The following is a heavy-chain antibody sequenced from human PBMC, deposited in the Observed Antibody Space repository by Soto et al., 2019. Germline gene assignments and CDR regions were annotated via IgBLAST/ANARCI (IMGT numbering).Heavy chain of an antibody. CDR3: ARLPPKSYYYYYGMDV. V-gene: IGHV4-34*01. J-gene: IGHJ6*02. CDR1: VGSFSGYY. CDR2: INHSGST. Sequence: PSETLSLTCAVYVGSFSGYYWSWIRQPPGKGLEWIGEINHSGSTNYNPSLKSRVTISVDTSKNQFSLKLSSVTAADTAVYYRARLPPKSYYYYYGMDVWGQGTTVTVSS.